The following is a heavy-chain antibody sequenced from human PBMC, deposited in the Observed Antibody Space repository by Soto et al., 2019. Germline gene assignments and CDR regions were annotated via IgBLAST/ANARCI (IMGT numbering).Heavy chain of an antibody. CDR3: ARRKRDSSTLFSPWGGLDV. CDR1: GGSLSGYY. CDR2: INRSGST. D-gene: IGHD6-13*01. Sequence: SETLSLTCAVYGGSLSGYYWSWIRQPPGKGLEWIGEINRSGSTNYNPSLKSRVTISVDTSKKQFSLKLSSVTAADTAVLYRARRKRDSSTLFSPWGGLDVWGQGTTVAVYS. V-gene: IGHV4-34*01. J-gene: IGHJ6*02.